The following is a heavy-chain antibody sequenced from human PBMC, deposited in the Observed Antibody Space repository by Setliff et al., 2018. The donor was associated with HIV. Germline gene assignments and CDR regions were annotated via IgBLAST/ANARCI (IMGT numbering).Heavy chain of an antibody. CDR1: GVSISNYY. CDR2: IYTSGP. V-gene: IGHV4-4*07. Sequence: PSETLSLTCEVSGVSISNYYWSWIRQPAGKGLEWIGRIYTSGPRYNPSLENRVTISVDTSKSQFFLMLSSVTAADTAVYYCARASSDIPGVDSNYFDDWGQGTLVTVSS. J-gene: IGHJ4*02. D-gene: IGHD2-2*01. CDR3: ARASSDIPGVDSNYFDD.